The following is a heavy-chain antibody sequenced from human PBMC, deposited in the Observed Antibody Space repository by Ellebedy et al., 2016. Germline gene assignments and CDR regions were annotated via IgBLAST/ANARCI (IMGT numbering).Heavy chain of an antibody. D-gene: IGHD5-18*01. Sequence: GGSLRLSXAASGFTFSSYSMNWVRQAPGKGLEWVSSISSSSSYIYYADSVKGRFTISRDNAKNSLYLQMNSLRAEDTAVYYCARDRYSYYYYMDVWGKGTTVTVSS. CDR3: ARDRYSYYYYMDV. CDR2: ISSSSSYI. CDR1: GFTFSSYS. J-gene: IGHJ6*03. V-gene: IGHV3-21*01.